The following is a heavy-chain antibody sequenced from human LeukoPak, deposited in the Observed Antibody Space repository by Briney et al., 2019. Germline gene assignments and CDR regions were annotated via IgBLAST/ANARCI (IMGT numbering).Heavy chain of an antibody. CDR1: GFTFSSYA. Sequence: GGSLRLSCAASGFTFSSYAMSWVRQAPGKGLEWVSAISGSGGSTYYADSVKGRFTISRDNSKNTLYLQMNSLRAEDTAVYYCARGGYRYGYRFDYWGQGTLVTVSS. V-gene: IGHV3-23*01. D-gene: IGHD5-18*01. CDR3: ARGGYRYGYRFDY. CDR2: ISGSGGST. J-gene: IGHJ4*02.